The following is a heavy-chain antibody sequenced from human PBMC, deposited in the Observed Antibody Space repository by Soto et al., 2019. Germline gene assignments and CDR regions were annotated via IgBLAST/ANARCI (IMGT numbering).Heavy chain of an antibody. CDR1: GGSISSYY. CDR2: IYYSGST. D-gene: IGHD2-2*01. CDR3: ARGNGPPAAMYWFDP. Sequence: SETLSLTCTVSGGSISSYYWSWIRQPPGKGLEWIGYIYYSGSTNYNPSLKSRVTISVDTSKNQSSLKLSSVTAADTAVYYCARGNGPPAAMYWFDPWGQGTLVTVSS. V-gene: IGHV4-59*01. J-gene: IGHJ5*02.